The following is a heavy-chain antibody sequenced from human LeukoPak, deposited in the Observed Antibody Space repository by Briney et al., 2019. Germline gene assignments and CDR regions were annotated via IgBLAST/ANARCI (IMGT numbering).Heavy chain of an antibody. CDR2: IYYSGST. J-gene: IGHJ5*02. CDR1: GGSISSYY. CDR3: ARDGYYDSSGYVNRFDP. V-gene: IGHV4-59*01. Sequence: PSETLSLTCTVSGGSISSYYWSWIRQPAGKGLEWIGYIYYSGSTNYNPSLKSRLTISVDTSKNQFSLKLNSVTAADTAVYYCARDGYYDSSGYVNRFDPWGQGTLVTVSS. D-gene: IGHD3-22*01.